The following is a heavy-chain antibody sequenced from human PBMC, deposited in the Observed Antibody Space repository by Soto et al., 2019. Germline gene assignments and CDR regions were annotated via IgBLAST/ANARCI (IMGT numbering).Heavy chain of an antibody. D-gene: IGHD1-26*01. J-gene: IGHJ6*02. V-gene: IGHV1-2*02. CDR2: INPNSGGT. CDR3: ARSYSGTTIYYYYGMDV. Sequence: ASVKVSCKASGYTFTGYYMHWVRQAPGQGLEWMGWINPNSGGTNYAQKFQGRVTMTRDTSISTAYMELSRLRSDDTAVYYCARSYSGTTIYYYYGMDVWGQGTTVTVSS. CDR1: GYTFTGYY.